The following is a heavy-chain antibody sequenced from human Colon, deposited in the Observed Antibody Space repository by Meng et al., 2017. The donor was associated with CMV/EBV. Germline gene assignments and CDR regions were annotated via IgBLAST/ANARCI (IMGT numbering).Heavy chain of an antibody. CDR3: AKTFPLPCGGDCSPHFFDS. CDR1: FSSYT. J-gene: IGHJ4*02. D-gene: IGHD2-21*01. CDR2: VSGSGGKT. Sequence: FSSYTMNWVRQAPGKGPEWVSGVSGSGGKTYYADSVKGRFTISRDNLKNTLYLQMSSLRVEDTAVYYCAKTFPLPCGGDCSPHFFDSWGQGALVTVSS. V-gene: IGHV3-23*01.